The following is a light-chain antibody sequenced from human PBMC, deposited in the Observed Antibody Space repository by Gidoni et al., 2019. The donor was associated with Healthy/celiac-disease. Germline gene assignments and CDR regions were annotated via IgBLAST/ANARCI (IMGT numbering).Light chain of an antibody. Sequence: DIQMTQPPSSLSASVGDRVTITCLASQSISSYLNWYQQKPGRAPKLLIYAASSLQSGVPSRFSGSGSGTDFTLTISSLQPEDFATYYCQQSYSTPRYTFGQGTKLEIK. J-gene: IGKJ2*01. CDR1: QSISSY. CDR3: QQSYSTPRYT. CDR2: AAS. V-gene: IGKV1-39*01.